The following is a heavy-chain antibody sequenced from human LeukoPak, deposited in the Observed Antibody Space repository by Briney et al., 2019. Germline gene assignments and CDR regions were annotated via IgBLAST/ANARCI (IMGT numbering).Heavy chain of an antibody. Sequence: ASVKVPCKASGYTFTGYYMHWVRQAPGQGLEWMGRINPNSGGTNYAQKFQGRVTMTRDTSISTAYMELSRLRSDDTAVYYCARAGFFNPPQAFDIWGQGTMVTVSS. V-gene: IGHV1-2*06. CDR3: ARAGFFNPPQAFDI. D-gene: IGHD3-3*01. J-gene: IGHJ3*02. CDR2: INPNSGGT. CDR1: GYTFTGYY.